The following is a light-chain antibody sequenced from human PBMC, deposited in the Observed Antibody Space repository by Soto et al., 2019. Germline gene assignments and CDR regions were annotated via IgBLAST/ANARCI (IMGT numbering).Light chain of an antibody. V-gene: IGKV1-33*01. CDR1: QVISNY. J-gene: IGKJ3*01. Sequence: DIQMTQSPSSLSESVGDRVTITCQASQVISNYLNWYQQKPGKDPKLLIYDASNLETGVPSRFSGSGSGTKFTSTIISLQPEDISTYYCQQYDNLPPFTFGPGTKVDIK. CDR2: DAS. CDR3: QQYDNLPPFT.